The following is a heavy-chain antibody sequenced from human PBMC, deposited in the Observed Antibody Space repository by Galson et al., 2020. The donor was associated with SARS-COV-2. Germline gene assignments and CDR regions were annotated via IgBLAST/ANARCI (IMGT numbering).Heavy chain of an antibody. Sequence: SETLSLTCTVSGGSISSSSYYWGWIRPPPGKGLAWIGSIYYSGSTHYNPSITRRVTITVDTSKNQFSLKLSSVTAADTAVYYCARDASDIQLWLRPQRTHWYFDLWGRGTLVTVSS. CDR1: GGSISSSSYY. V-gene: IGHV4-39*07. D-gene: IGHD5-18*01. CDR3: ARDASDIQLWLRPQRTHWYFDL. J-gene: IGHJ2*01. CDR2: IYYSGST.